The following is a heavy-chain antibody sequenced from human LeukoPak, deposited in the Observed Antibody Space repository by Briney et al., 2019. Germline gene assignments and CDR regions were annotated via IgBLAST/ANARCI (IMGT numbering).Heavy chain of an antibody. CDR3: ASLDLTGIVGTDY. CDR1: GYTFTGYY. V-gene: IGHV1-2*02. Sequence: ASVTVSCKASGYTFTGYYMHWVRQAPGQGLEWMGWINPNSGGTNYAQKFQGRVTMTRDTSISTAYMELSRLRSDDTAVYYCASLDLTGIVGTDYWGQGTLVTVSS. J-gene: IGHJ4*02. D-gene: IGHD1-26*01. CDR2: INPNSGGT.